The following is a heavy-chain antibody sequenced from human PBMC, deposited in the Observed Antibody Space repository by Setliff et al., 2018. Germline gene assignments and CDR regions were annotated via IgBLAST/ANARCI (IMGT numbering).Heavy chain of an antibody. CDR2: IANRGNTV. V-gene: IGHV3-48*03. CDR1: GFTFSSYE. CDR3: AKEQEITLVPGIIPDAFDL. D-gene: IGHD3-10*01. J-gene: IGHJ3*01. Sequence: LRLSCAASGFTFSSYEMIWVRQAPGKGLEWVSYIANRGNTVYYADSVEGRFTVSRDNANNSLYLQMDSLKIEDTAVYFCAKEQEITLVPGIIPDAFDLWGQGTMVTVSS.